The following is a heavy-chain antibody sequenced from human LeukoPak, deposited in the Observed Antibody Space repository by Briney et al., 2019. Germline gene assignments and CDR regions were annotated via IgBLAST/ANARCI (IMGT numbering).Heavy chain of an antibody. Sequence: GGSQRLSCAASGFTFSSYAMHWVRQAPGKGLEYVSAISSNGGSTYYANSVKGRFTISRDNSKNTLYLQMGSLRAEDMAVYYCARGVGATGSWGQGALVTVSS. D-gene: IGHD1-26*01. CDR1: GFTFSSYA. CDR3: ARGVGATGS. CDR2: ISSNGGST. J-gene: IGHJ4*02. V-gene: IGHV3-64*01.